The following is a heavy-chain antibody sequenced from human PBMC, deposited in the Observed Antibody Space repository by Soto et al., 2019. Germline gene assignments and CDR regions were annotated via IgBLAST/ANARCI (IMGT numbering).Heavy chain of an antibody. V-gene: IGHV3-23*01. CDR1: GFTFSSYA. J-gene: IGHJ5*02. CDR3: ARGCTVSIPRNWFDP. CDR2: ISGSGGST. Sequence: WWSLRLSCAASGFTFSSYAMSWVRQAPGKGLEWVSAISGSGGSTYYADSVKGRFTISRDNSKNTLYLQMNSLRAEDTAVYYCARGCTVSIPRNWFDPWGQGTLVTVSS. D-gene: IGHD2-8*01.